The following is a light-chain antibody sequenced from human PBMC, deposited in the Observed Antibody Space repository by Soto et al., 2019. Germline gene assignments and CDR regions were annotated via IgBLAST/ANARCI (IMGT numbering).Light chain of an antibody. CDR3: QQYGSSPLT. CDR2: RSS. Sequence: EIVLTQSPGTLSLSPGERATLSCRASQSITTNYLAWYQQRPGQAPRLLIYRSSSRATGIPDRFSGSGSGTNFTLTISRLAPDDFAEYYCQQYGSSPLTVGQETRLEIK. J-gene: IGKJ5*01. V-gene: IGKV3-20*01. CDR1: QSITTNY.